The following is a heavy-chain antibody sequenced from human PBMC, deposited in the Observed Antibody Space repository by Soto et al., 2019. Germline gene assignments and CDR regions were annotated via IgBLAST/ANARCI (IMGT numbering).Heavy chain of an antibody. Sequence: PSETLSLTCAVYGVSFSGYYWTWILQPPGTGLEWIGEINHSGSTNYNPSLKSRVTISVDTSKNQFSLKLTSVTAADTAVYYCASDKLPGLLAYCGQGTLVTVSS. J-gene: IGHJ4*02. CDR2: INHSGST. CDR1: GVSFSGYY. CDR3: ASDKLPGLLAY. V-gene: IGHV4-34*01.